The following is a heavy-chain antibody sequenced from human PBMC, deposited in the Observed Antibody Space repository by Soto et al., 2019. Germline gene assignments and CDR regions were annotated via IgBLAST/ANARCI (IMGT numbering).Heavy chain of an antibody. CDR3: ASATRFYYYNGVDV. D-gene: IGHD3-3*01. CDR1: GFNFSNFW. CDR2: IKQDGSEK. Sequence: GGSLRLSCITSGFNFSNFWMNWVRQAPGRGLEWVANIKQDGSEKYYMDSVKGRFTISRDNAKNSLFLQMNSLRAEDTAVYYCASATRFYYYNGVDVWGQGTTVTVSS. V-gene: IGHV3-7*05. J-gene: IGHJ6*02.